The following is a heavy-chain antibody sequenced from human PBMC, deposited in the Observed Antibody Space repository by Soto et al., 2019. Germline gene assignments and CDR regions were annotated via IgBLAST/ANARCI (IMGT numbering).Heavy chain of an antibody. CDR1: GGSISSYY. D-gene: IGHD6-13*01. J-gene: IGHJ4*02. CDR3: ARVSKNSSCLDY. CDR2: IYYSGST. Sequence: SETLSLTCTVSGGSISSYYWSWIRQPPGKGLEWIGYIYYSGSTNYNPSLKSRVTISVDTSKNQFSLKLSSVTAADTAVYYCARVSKNSSCLDYWGQGTLVTVS. V-gene: IGHV4-59*01.